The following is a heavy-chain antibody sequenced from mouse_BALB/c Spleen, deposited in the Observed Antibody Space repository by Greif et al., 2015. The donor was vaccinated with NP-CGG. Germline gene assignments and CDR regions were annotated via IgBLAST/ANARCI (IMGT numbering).Heavy chain of an antibody. CDR1: GYAFSSYW. J-gene: IGHJ2*01. CDR3: APHYDPFDY. Sequence: QVHVKQSGAELVRPGSSVKISCKASGYAFSSYWMNWAKQRPGQGLEWIGQIYPGDGDTNYNGKFKGKATLTAGKSSSXAYMQLSSLTSEDSAVYFCAPHYDPFDYWGQGTTLTVSS. CDR2: IYPGDGDT. V-gene: IGHV1-80*01. D-gene: IGHD2-4*01.